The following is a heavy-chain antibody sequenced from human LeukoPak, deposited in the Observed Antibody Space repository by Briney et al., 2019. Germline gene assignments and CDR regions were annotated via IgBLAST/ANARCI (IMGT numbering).Heavy chain of an antibody. CDR3: ANGPYVWGSYRPFDY. Sequence: TGGSLRLSCAASGFTFSSYAMSWVRQAPGKGLEWVSAISGSGGSTYYADSVKGRFTISRDNSKNTLYLQMNSLRAEDTAVYYCANGPYVWGSYRPFDYWGQGTLVTVSS. J-gene: IGHJ4*02. CDR1: GFTFSSYA. CDR2: ISGSGGST. D-gene: IGHD3-16*02. V-gene: IGHV3-23*01.